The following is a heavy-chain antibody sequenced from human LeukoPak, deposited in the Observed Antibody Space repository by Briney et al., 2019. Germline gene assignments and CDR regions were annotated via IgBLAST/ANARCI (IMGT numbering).Heavy chain of an antibody. D-gene: IGHD2/OR15-2a*01. CDR2: ISHTGNT. J-gene: IGHJ4*02. CDR1: SYSISSGYY. Sequence: SETLSLTCSVSSYSISSGYYWGWVRQPPGKGLEWIGSISHTGNTYYNPSLMRRVTMSVDTSKNQFSLKLTSVTAADTAVYYCARVGGNMDYFDYWGQGTLVSVSS. CDR3: ARVGGNMDYFDY. V-gene: IGHV4-38-2*02.